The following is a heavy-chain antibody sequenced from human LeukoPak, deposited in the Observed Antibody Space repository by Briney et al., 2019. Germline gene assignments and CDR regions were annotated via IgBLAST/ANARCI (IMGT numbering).Heavy chain of an antibody. CDR2: INHSGST. V-gene: IGHV4-34*01. CDR3: ARSREMGTTYDY. D-gene: IGHD5-24*01. CDR1: GGSFSGYY. J-gene: IGHJ4*02. Sequence: SETLSLTCAVYGGSFSGYYWSWIRQPPGKGLEWIGEINHSGSTNYNPSLKSRVTMSVDTSKNQFSLRLTSVTAADTAVYYCARSREMGTTYDYWGQGTLVTVSS.